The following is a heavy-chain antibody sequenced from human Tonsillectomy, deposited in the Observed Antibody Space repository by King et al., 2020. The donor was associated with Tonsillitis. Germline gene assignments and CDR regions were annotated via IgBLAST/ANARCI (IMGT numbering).Heavy chain of an antibody. J-gene: IGHJ6*03. CDR2: ISSMSSYI. Sequence: VQLVESGGGLVKPGGSLRLYCAASGFTFSSYTMNLVRQAPGKGLEGVSSISSMSSYIYYAGSVKGRLAISRDNAKNSLFLQMNSLRAEDTAVYYCARNHPSGSYRYYYYMDVWGKGTTVTVSS. CDR1: GFTFSSYT. D-gene: IGHD1-26*01. V-gene: IGHV3-21*01. CDR3: ARNHPSGSYRYYYYMDV.